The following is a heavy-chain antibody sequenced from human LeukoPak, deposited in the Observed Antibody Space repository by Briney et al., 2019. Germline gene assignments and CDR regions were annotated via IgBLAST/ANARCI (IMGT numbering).Heavy chain of an antibody. CDR2: ISTSGNLI. V-gene: IGHV3-48*03. J-gene: IGHJ4*02. CDR3: ATVSDY. CDR1: GFTFSSYE. Sequence: GGSLRLSCAASGFTFSSYEMNWVRQAPGKGLEWVSYISTSGNLIYYADSVKGRFTISRDNAKKSLYLQMNSLRAEDAALYYCATVSDYWGQGTLVTVSS.